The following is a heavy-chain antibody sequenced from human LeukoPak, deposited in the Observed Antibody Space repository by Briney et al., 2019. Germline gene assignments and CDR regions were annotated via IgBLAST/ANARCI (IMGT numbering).Heavy chain of an antibody. CDR1: GGSISSSSYY. Sequence: PSETLSLTCTVSGGSISSSSYYWGWIRQPPGKGLEWIGSIYYSGSTYYNPSLKSRVTISVDTSENQFSLKLSSVTAADTAVYYCAREYYYDSSGYYQNWFDPWGQGTLVTVSS. V-gene: IGHV4-39*02. CDR3: AREYYYDSSGYYQNWFDP. CDR2: IYYSGST. D-gene: IGHD3-22*01. J-gene: IGHJ5*02.